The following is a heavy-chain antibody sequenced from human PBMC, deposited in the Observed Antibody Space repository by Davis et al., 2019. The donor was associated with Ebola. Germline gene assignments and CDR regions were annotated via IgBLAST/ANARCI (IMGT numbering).Heavy chain of an antibody. CDR1: GFTFSSYS. D-gene: IGHD4-17*01. CDR3: ARVGSTVTTYYFDY. Sequence: GESLKISCAASGFTFSSYSMNWVRQAPGKGLVWVSRINSDGSSTSYADSVKGRFTISRDNAKNTLYLQMNSLRAEDTAVYYCARVGSTVTTYYFDYWGQGTLVTVSS. CDR2: INSDGSST. V-gene: IGHV3-74*01. J-gene: IGHJ4*02.